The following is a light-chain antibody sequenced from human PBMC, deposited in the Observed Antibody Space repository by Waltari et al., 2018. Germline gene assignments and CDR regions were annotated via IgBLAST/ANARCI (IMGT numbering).Light chain of an antibody. CDR2: DAC. CDR1: PSISSY. Sequence: EIVLNQSTANLSLSPGYRATLPCRATPSISSYLAWYQQKPGHPPRLLLYDACTRAPGIPDRFIGSGSVTDFTLTINSLEPEDFAIYYCQHRSKSFTFGPGTRVDMK. V-gene: IGKV3-11*01. CDR3: QHRSKSFT. J-gene: IGKJ3*01.